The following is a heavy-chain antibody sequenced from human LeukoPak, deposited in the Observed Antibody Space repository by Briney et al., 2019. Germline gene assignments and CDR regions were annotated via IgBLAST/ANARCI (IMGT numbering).Heavy chain of an antibody. J-gene: IGHJ4*02. CDR3: TSDTVDTAVGIDY. D-gene: IGHD5-18*01. CDR1: GFTFSDYY. Sequence: GGSLRLSCAASGFTFSDYYMSWIRQAPGKGLEWVSYISSSSSYTNYADSVKGRFIISRDNAKNTLYLQMNSLRAEDTAVYYCTSDTVDTAVGIDYWGQGTLVTVSS. V-gene: IGHV3-11*06. CDR2: ISSSSSYT.